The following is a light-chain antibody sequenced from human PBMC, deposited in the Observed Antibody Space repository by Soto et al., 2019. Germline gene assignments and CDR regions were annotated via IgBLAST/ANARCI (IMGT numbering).Light chain of an antibody. V-gene: IGKV1-39*01. CDR1: QSITNY. J-gene: IGKJ1*01. CDR2: AAS. CDR3: QQSYSTPWT. Sequence: DIQMTQSPSSLSASVGDRVTITCRASQSITNYLNWYQQKPGKAPKLLIYAASSLRSGVPSRFSGSESGTDFTLSISSLQPEDFATYYCQQSYSTPWTFGQGTKVEIK.